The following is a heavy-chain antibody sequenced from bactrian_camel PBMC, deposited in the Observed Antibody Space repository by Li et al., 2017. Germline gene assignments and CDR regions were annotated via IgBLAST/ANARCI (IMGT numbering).Heavy chain of an antibody. J-gene: IGHJ4*01. CDR3: AARPGTLIAPLLSAESYNS. CDR1: NYPLSNGC. D-gene: IGHD3*01. CDR2: IDVNGRPT. Sequence: HVQLVESGGASVQAGGSLRLSCAVSNYPLSNGCLAWFRQTSAQAREGVAVIDVNGRPTYANSVKGRFTISKDKSKNILYLQMNDLKPEDSGIYYCAARPGTLIAPLLSAESYNSWGQGTQVTVS. V-gene: IGHV3S6*01.